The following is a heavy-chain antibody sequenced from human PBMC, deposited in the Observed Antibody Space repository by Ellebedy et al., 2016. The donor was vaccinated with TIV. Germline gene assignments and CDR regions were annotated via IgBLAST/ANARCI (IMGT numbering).Heavy chain of an antibody. J-gene: IGHJ2*01. CDR3: AALQWLAPAWYFDL. Sequence: MPSETLSLTCTVSGGSITSYSWSWIRQPPGKGLEWTGYISYSGGPNYNPSRKSRFTISVATSKNQFSLNLSSVTAADTAVYYCAALQWLAPAWYFDLWGRGTLVTVSS. CDR2: ISYSGGP. CDR1: GGSITSYS. V-gene: IGHV4-59*08. D-gene: IGHD6-19*01.